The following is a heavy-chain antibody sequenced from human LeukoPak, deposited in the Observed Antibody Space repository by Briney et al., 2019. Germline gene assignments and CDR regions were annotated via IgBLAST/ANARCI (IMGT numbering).Heavy chain of an antibody. J-gene: IGHJ6*02. D-gene: IGHD3-3*01. V-gene: IGHV3-21*01. CDR2: ISSSSSYI. Sequence: PGGSLRLSCAASGFTFSSYSMNWVRQAPGKGLEWVSSISSSSSYIYYADSVKGRFTISRDNAKNPLYLQLNSLRAEDTAVYYCARVYDFWSGYYLYYYYGMDVWGQGTTVTVSS. CDR1: GFTFSSYS. CDR3: ARVYDFWSGYYLYYYYGMDV.